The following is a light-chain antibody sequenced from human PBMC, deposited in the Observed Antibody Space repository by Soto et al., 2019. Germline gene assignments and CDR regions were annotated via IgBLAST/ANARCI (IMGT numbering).Light chain of an antibody. CDR2: DTN. CDR1: TSNIGNNY. CDR3: LTGDSSRSAGV. J-gene: IGLJ2*01. V-gene: IGLV1-51*01. Sequence: QSVLTQPPSVSAAPGQKVTISCSGSTSNIGNNYVSCYQQVPGTAPKLLSYDTNKRPSGIPDRFSGSKSGTSATLGITGLQHVDEADYYCLTGDSSRSAGVFGGGTKLTVL.